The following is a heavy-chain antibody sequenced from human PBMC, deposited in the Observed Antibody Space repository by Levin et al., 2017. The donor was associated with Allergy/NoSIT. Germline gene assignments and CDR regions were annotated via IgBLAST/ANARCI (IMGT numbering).Heavy chain of an antibody. V-gene: IGHV4-39*01. CDR1: GGSISSSSYY. J-gene: IGHJ4*02. CDR2: IYYSGST. CDR3: ARQRIAWGGPATIDY. Sequence: SETLSLTCTVPGGSISSSSYYWGWIRQPPGKGLEWIGSIYYSGSTYYNPSLKSRVTISVDTSKNQFSLKLSSVTAADTAVYYCARQRIAWGGPATIDYWGQGTLVTVSS. D-gene: IGHD3-16*01.